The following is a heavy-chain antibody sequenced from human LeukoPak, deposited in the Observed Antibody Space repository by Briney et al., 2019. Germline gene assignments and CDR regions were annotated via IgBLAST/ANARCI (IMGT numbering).Heavy chain of an antibody. CDR3: ARDMLVRMRNWFDP. J-gene: IGHJ5*02. CDR2: ISSSSSYI. Sequence: GGSLRLSCAASGFTFSSYSMNWVRQAPGKGLEWVSSISSSSSYIYYADSVKGRFTISRDNAKNSLYLQMNSLRAEDTAVYYCARDMLVRMRNWFDPWGQGTLVTVSS. V-gene: IGHV3-21*01. CDR1: GFTFSSYS. D-gene: IGHD6-6*01.